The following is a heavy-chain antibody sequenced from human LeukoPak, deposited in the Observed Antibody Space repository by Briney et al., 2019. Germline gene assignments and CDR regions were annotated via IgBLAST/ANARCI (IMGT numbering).Heavy chain of an antibody. CDR3: ATSAGENWFDP. V-gene: IGHV1-24*01. CDR1: GFNFSSYG. D-gene: IGHD6-13*01. Sequence: PGGSLRLSCAASGFNFSSYGMHWVRQAPGKGLEWMGGFDPEDGETIYAQKFQGRVTMTEDTSTDTAYMELSSLRSEDTAVYYCATSAGENWFDPWGQGTLVTVSS. CDR2: FDPEDGET. J-gene: IGHJ5*02.